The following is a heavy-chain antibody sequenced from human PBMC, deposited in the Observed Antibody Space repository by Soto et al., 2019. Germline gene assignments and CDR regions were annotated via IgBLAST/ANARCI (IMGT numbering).Heavy chain of an antibody. CDR1: GSSISSGGYY. V-gene: IGHV4-31*03. CDR3: ARKPRTIQQLVQTYYYHYGMDV. J-gene: IGHJ6*02. D-gene: IGHD6-13*01. CDR2: LYYSRRT. Sequence: TLSLTCTVSGSSISSGGYYGSSIRQHPGKSLEWIGYLYYSRRTYYNPSLTGGVTISADISKNQFSLRLSSVTEADTAVYYCARKPRTIQQLVQTYYYHYGMDVWGQGTTVTVSS.